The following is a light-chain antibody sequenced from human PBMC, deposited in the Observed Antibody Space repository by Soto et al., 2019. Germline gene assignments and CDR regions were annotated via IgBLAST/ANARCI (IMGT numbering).Light chain of an antibody. CDR3: QQYGSSPRIT. CDR2: GAS. V-gene: IGKV3-20*01. Sequence: EIVITQSPATLSLSPLQXAXLXXTASQSVSTTVAWYHQKPGQAPRLLIYGASSRATGIPDRFSGSGSGTDFTLTISRLEPEDFAVYYCQQYGSSPRITFGQGTRLEIK. CDR1: QSVSTT. J-gene: IGKJ5*01.